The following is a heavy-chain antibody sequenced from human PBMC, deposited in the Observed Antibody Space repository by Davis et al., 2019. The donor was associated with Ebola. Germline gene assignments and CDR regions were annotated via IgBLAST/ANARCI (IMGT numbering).Heavy chain of an antibody. CDR2: TYYRSKWYN. J-gene: IGHJ4*02. D-gene: IGHD3-10*01. CDR1: GDSVSSNSAA. CDR3: ARSVVRGVIFYFDS. V-gene: IGHV6-1*01. Sequence: SETLSLTCAISGDSVSSNSAAWNWIRQSPSRGLEWLGRTYYRSKWYNDYAVSVKSRITINPDTSKNQFSLKLSSVTAADTAVYFCARSVVRGVIFYFDSWGQGTLVTVSS.